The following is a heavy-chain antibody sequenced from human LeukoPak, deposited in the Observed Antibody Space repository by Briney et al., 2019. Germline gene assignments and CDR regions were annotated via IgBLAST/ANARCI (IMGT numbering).Heavy chain of an antibody. CDR2: IKSKTDGGTT. Sequence: GGSLRLSCAASGFTFSSYEMNWVRQAPGKGLEWVGRIKSKTDGGTTDYAAPVKGRFTISRDDSKNTLYLQMNSLKTEDTAVYYCTTARFGYCSGGSCQNWFDPWGQGTLVTVSS. V-gene: IGHV3-15*01. D-gene: IGHD2-15*01. CDR1: GFTFSSYE. J-gene: IGHJ5*02. CDR3: TTARFGYCSGGSCQNWFDP.